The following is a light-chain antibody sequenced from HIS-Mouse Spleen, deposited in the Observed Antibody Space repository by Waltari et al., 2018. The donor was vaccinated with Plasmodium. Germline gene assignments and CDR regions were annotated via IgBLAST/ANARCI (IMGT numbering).Light chain of an antibody. Sequence: SYELPQPPSVSVSPGPKARITCSGDALPTKYTYWYQQKSGQAPVLVIYEDSKRPSGIPERFSGSSSGTMATLTISGAQVEDEADYYCYSTDSSGNHRVFGGGTKLTVL. CDR3: YSTDSSGNHRV. J-gene: IGLJ3*02. V-gene: IGLV3-10*01. CDR1: ALPTKY. CDR2: EDS.